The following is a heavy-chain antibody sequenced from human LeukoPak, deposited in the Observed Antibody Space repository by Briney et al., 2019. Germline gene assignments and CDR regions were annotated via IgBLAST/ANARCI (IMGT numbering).Heavy chain of an antibody. J-gene: IGHJ4*02. Sequence: PSETLSLTCTVSGGSIRSSYYYWGWIRQPPGKGLEWIGSIYDSGSTYYNPSLKSRVTISVDTSKNQFSLKLNSVTAADTAVYYCARLESGSYDYWGQGTLVTVSS. CDR2: IYDSGST. CDR3: ARLESGSYDY. V-gene: IGHV4-39*01. D-gene: IGHD1-26*01. CDR1: GGSIRSSYYY.